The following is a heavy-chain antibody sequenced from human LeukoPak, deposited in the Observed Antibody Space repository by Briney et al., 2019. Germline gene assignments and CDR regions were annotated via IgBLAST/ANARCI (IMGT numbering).Heavy chain of an antibody. J-gene: IGHJ6*02. CDR1: GFTFSSYG. CDR2: ISYDGSNK. V-gene: IGHV3-30*18. Sequence: QTGGSLRFSCAASGFTFSSYGMHWVRQAPGKGLEWVAVISYDGSNKYYADSVKGRFTISRDNSKNTLYLQMNSLRAEDTAVYYCAKGTYDFWSGYHEYYYYGMDVWGQGTTVTVSS. D-gene: IGHD3-3*01. CDR3: AKGTYDFWSGYHEYYYYGMDV.